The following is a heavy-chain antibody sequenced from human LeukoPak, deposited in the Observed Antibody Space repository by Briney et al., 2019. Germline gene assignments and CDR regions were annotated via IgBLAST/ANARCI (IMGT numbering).Heavy chain of an antibody. Sequence: GGSLRLSCAASGFTFSSYAMSWVRQAPGKGLEWVSAISGSGGSTYYADSVKGRFTISRDNSKNMLYLQMNSLRAEDTAVYYCAKAESSSWTYYFDYWGQGTLVTVSS. D-gene: IGHD6-13*01. CDR1: GFTFSSYA. V-gene: IGHV3-23*01. J-gene: IGHJ4*02. CDR2: ISGSGGST. CDR3: AKAESSSWTYYFDY.